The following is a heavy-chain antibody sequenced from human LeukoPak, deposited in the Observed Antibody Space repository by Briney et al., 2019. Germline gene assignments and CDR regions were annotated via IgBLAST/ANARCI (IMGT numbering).Heavy chain of an antibody. CDR2: INPNSGGT. Sequence: ASVNVSCKASGYTFTGYYMHWVRQAPGQGLEWMGWINPNSGGTNYAQKFQGWVTMTRDTSISTAYMELSRLRSDDTAVYYCARVPTKTGYSSSWELYFDYWGQGTLVTVSS. D-gene: IGHD6-13*01. J-gene: IGHJ4*02. V-gene: IGHV1-2*04. CDR1: GYTFTGYY. CDR3: ARVPTKTGYSSSWELYFDY.